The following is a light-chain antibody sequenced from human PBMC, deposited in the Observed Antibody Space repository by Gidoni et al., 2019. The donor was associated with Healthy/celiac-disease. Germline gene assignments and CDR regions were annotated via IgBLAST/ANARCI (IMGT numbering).Light chain of an antibody. Sequence: DIQMTQSPSTLSASVGDRVTITCRASQSISSWLAWYQQKPGTAPKLLIYNASSLESGVPSRFSGSRSGTEFTLTISSLQPDDFATYYCQQYNSYPWTFXQXTKVEIK. CDR2: NAS. CDR3: QQYNSYPWT. CDR1: QSISSW. V-gene: IGKV1-5*03. J-gene: IGKJ1*01.